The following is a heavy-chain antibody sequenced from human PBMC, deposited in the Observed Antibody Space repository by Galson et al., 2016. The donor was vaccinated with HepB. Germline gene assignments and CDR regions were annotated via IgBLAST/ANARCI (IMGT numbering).Heavy chain of an antibody. Sequence: TLSLTCTVSGGSINSADSYWTWIRQHPGKGLEWIGCMSYSGNTYYSLSLKSRVAISLDTSKNHFSLNLSSVTAADTAVYFCVRDSLTSISRWFYYNMDVWGEGTTVTVSS. CDR1: GGSINSADSY. J-gene: IGHJ6*04. D-gene: IGHD2-2*01. CDR2: MSYSGNT. CDR3: VRDSLTSISRWFYYNMDV. V-gene: IGHV4-31*03.